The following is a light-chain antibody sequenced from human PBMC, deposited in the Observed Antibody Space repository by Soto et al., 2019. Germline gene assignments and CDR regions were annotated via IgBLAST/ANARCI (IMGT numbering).Light chain of an antibody. CDR1: QSVSYY. CDR2: DAS. J-gene: IGKJ1*01. CDR3: QHRSNWWT. V-gene: IGKV3-11*01. Sequence: EIVLTQSPGTLSLSPGERATLSCRASQSVSYYLAWYQQKPGQAPRLLIYDASNRATGIPARFSGSGSGTDFTLTISSLEPEDFAVYYCQHRSNWWTFGQGTKVDIK.